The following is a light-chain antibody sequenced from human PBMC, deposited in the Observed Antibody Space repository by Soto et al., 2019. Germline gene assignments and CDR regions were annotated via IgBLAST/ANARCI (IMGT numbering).Light chain of an antibody. CDR1: QSVGSN. Sequence: QSHATLCVAPGESVTLAGRASQSVGSNLAWYQQKPGQAPRLLIYGASSRATGIPDRFSGSGSGTDFTLTLSRLEPEAFPVYYCPQFSTSPITFGGGTKVDI. CDR2: GAS. J-gene: IGKJ4*01. V-gene: IGKV3-20*01. CDR3: PQFSTSPIT.